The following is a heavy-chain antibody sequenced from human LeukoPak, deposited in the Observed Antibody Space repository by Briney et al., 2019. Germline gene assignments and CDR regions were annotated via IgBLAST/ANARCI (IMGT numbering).Heavy chain of an antibody. V-gene: IGHV3-30*18. J-gene: IGHJ4*02. CDR1: GYTFSNFA. CDR3: AKDRGDISSPFDS. CDR2: ISYDGTNE. Sequence: GGSLRLSCAASGYTFSNFAMHWVRQAPGKGLAWVALISYDGTNEYYADSVKGRFTISRDNSKSTLYLQMNSLRAEDASVYYCAKDRGDISSPFDSWGQGTLVTVSS. D-gene: IGHD2-21*02.